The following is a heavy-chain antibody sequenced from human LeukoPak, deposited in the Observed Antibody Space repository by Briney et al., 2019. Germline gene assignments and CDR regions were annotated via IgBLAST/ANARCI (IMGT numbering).Heavy chain of an antibody. CDR3: AAFQNGHPPPHY. V-gene: IGHV1-58*02. Sequence: SVKVSCKASGFTFTSSAMQWVRQARGQRLEWIGWIVVGSGNTNYAQKFQERATITRDMSTSTAYMELSSLRSEDTAVYYCAAFQNGHPPPHYWGQGTLVTVSS. J-gene: IGHJ4*02. CDR2: IVVGSGNT. D-gene: IGHD1-1*01. CDR1: GFTFTSSA.